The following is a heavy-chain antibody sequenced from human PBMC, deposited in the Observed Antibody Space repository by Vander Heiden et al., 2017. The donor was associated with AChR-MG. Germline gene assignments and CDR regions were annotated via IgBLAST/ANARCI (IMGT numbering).Heavy chain of an antibody. CDR1: GFSLSTSGVG. CDR3: ARRMVRGDFFDY. D-gene: IGHD3-10*01. V-gene: IGHV2-5*01. CDR2: IYWNDDK. Sequence: QITLKESGPTLVKPTQTLTLTCPFSGFSLSTSGVGVGWIRQPPGKALEWLALIYWNDDKRYSPSLKSRLTITKDTSKNQVVLTMTNMDPVDTATYYCARRMVRGDFFDYWGQGTLVTVSS. J-gene: IGHJ4*02.